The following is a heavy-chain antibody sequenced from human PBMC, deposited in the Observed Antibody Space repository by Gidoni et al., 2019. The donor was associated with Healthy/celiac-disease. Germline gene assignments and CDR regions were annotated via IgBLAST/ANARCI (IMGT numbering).Heavy chain of an antibody. Sequence: EVQLVESGGGLVKLGGSLRLSCAASGFTFSSYSMNWVRQAPGKGLEWVSSISSSSSYIYYADSVKGRFTISRDNAKNSLYLQMNSLRAEDTAVYYCARGNWNDVVFAFDIWGQGTMVTVSS. CDR1: GFTFSSYS. CDR3: ARGNWNDVVFAFDI. D-gene: IGHD1-1*01. CDR2: ISSSSSYI. V-gene: IGHV3-21*01. J-gene: IGHJ3*02.